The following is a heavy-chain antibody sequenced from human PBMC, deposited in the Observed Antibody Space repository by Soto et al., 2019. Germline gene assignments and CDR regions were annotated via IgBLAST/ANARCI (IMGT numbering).Heavy chain of an antibody. CDR3: AKVAGYDFYPQGHYYGMDV. D-gene: IGHD3-3*01. J-gene: IGHJ6*02. Sequence: GGSLRLSCAASGFTFSSYAMGWVRQAPGKGLEWVSAISGSGGSTYYADSVKGRFTISRDNSKNTLYLQMNSLRAEDTAVYYCAKVAGYDFYPQGHYYGMDVWGQGTTVTVSS. V-gene: IGHV3-23*01. CDR1: GFTFSSYA. CDR2: ISGSGGST.